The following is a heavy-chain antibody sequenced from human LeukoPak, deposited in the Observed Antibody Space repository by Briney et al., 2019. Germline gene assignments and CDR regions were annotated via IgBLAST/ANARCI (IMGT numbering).Heavy chain of an antibody. V-gene: IGHV4-4*02. CDR2: IYHSGST. J-gene: IGHJ4*02. D-gene: IGHD3-3*01. CDR3: ARLWSSDYFDY. Sequence: SETLSLTCAVSGGSITSSSWWSWVRQPPGKWLEWIGEIYHSGSTIYNPSLNSRVTISVDKSKNQFSLKLTSLTAADTAVYYCARLWSSDYFDYWGQGTLVTVSS. CDR1: GGSITSSSW.